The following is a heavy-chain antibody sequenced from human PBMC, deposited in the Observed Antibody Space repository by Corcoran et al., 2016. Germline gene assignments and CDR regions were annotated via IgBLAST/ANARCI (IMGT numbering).Heavy chain of an antibody. D-gene: IGHD2-21*02. CDR3: AKRSGGDPGRDDY. J-gene: IGHJ4*02. CDR1: GFTFSTYA. CDR2: ISSSGDNT. V-gene: IGHV3-23*01. Sequence: EVHLLESGGGLVQPGGSLRRSCAASGFTFSTYALNWVRQAPGEGLAWGSSISSSGDNTYYADSVKGRFTISRDDSKNTLYLQMDSLRVEDTAGYYCAKRSGGDPGRDDYWGQGTLVTVSS.